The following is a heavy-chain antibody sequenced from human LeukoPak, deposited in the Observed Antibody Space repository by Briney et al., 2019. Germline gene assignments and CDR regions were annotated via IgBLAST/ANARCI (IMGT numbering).Heavy chain of an antibody. J-gene: IGHJ6*03. V-gene: IGHV1-2*02. CDR2: INPNSGDT. Sequence: GASVKVSCKASGYIFTGYYMHWVRQAPGQGLEWMGWINPNSGDTNYAQKFQGRVTMTRDTSISTAYMELSRLRSDDTAVYYCARAKGGHSVWNPYYYMDVWGKGTTVTVSS. CDR3: ARAKGGHSVWNPYYYMDV. D-gene: IGHD5-18*01. CDR1: GYIFTGYY.